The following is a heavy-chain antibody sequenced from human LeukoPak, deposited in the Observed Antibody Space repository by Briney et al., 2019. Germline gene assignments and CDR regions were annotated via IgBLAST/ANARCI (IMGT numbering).Heavy chain of an antibody. V-gene: IGHV1-18*01. CDR1: GYTFTSYG. CDR3: AREQVPYNWNYVLGDY. Sequence: ASVKVSCKASGYTFTSYGISWVRQAPGQGLEWMGWTSAYNGNTNYAQKLQGRVTMTTDTSTSTAYMELRSLRSDDTAVYYCAREQVPYNWNYVLGDYWGQGTLVTVSS. J-gene: IGHJ4*02. CDR2: TSAYNGNT. D-gene: IGHD1-7*01.